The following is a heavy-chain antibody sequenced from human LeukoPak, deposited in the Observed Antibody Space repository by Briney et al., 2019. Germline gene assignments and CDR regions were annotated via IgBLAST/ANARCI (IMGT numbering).Heavy chain of an antibody. J-gene: IGHJ5*02. CDR1: GGSFSGYY. D-gene: IGHD3-10*01. CDR3: ARGTDYYGSGSYSNTNWFDP. Sequence: PSETLSLTCAVYGGSFSGYYWSWIRQPPGKGLEWIGEINHSGSTNYNPSLKSRVTISVDTSKNQFSLKLSSVTAADTAVYYCARGTDYYGSGSYSNTNWFDPWGQGTLVTVSS. V-gene: IGHV4-34*01. CDR2: INHSGST.